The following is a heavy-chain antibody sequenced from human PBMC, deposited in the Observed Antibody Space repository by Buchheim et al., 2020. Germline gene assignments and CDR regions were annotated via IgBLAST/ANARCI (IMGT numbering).Heavy chain of an antibody. D-gene: IGHD1-1*01. CDR1: GFTFSSYA. Sequence: QVQLVESGGGVVQPGRSLGLSCAASGFTFSSYAMHWVRQAPGKGLEWVAVISYDGSNKYYADSVKGRFTTSRDNSKNTLYLQMNSLRAEDTAVYYCARDKERYYYYYYGMDVWGQGTT. CDR2: ISYDGSNK. CDR3: ARDKERYYYYYYGMDV. V-gene: IGHV3-30*04. J-gene: IGHJ6*02.